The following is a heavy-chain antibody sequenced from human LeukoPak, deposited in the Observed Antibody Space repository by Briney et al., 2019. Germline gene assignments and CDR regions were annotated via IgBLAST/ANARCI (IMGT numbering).Heavy chain of an antibody. Sequence: SERVSLTCTVSGGSISSCYWSWIRQPPGKGLEWIGSIYYSGSTNYNPSLKSRVTISADTSKNQFSLKLSSVTAADTAVYFCARDSPIGGRNGYRIFDYWGQGTL. J-gene: IGHJ4*02. CDR1: GGSISSCY. V-gene: IGHV4-59*01. CDR2: IYYSGST. CDR3: ARDSPIGGRNGYRIFDY. D-gene: IGHD5-24*01.